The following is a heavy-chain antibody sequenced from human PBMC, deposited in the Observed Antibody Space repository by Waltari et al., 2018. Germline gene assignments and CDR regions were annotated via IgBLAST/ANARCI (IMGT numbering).Heavy chain of an antibody. CDR2: ILPIFGTA. CDR3: ARSGGGYCTGGVCSIFDY. CDR1: GGTFSSYA. D-gene: IGHD2-8*02. V-gene: IGHV1-69*13. Sequence: QVQLVQSGAEVKKPGSSVKVSCKASGGTFSSYAISWVRQAPGQGLEWMGGILPIFGTAIYAQKFQGRGTITADESTSTAYMELSSLRSEDTAVYYCARSGGGYCTGGVCSIFDYWGQGTLVTVSS. J-gene: IGHJ4*02.